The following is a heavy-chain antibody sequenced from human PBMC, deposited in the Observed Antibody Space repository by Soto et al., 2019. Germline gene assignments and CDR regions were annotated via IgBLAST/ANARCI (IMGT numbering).Heavy chain of an antibody. CDR3: ARASKIATIRWFDY. CDR2: INHSGST. D-gene: IGHD5-12*01. Sequence: SETLSLTCAVYGGSFSGYYWSWIRQPPGKGLEWIGEINHSGSTNYNPSLKSRVTISVDTSKNQFSLKLSSVTAADTAVYYCARASKIATIRWFDYLGHGTLVTVSS. CDR1: GGSFSGYY. V-gene: IGHV4-34*01. J-gene: IGHJ4*01.